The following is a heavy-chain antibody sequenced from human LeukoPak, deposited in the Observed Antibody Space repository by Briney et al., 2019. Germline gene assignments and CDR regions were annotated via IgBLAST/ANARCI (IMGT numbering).Heavy chain of an antibody. CDR1: GFTFSSYS. V-gene: IGHV3-48*01. Sequence: GGSLSLSCAASGFTFSSYSMNWVRQAPGKGLEWVSYISSGSSTMYYADSVKGRFTISRDNAKNSLYLQMNSLRAEDTAVYYCARDYDFWSGYYTGIFDFWGQGTLVTVSS. CDR2: ISSGSSTM. J-gene: IGHJ4*02. CDR3: ARDYDFWSGYYTGIFDF. D-gene: IGHD3-3*01.